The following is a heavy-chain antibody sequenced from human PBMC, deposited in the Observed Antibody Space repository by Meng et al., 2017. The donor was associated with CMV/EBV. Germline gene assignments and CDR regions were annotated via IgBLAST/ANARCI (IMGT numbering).Heavy chain of an antibody. V-gene: IGHV1-18*01. CDR2: ISAYNGNT. CDR3: ATPWEVYSSSSGSYYGMDV. J-gene: IGHJ6*02. Sequence: ASVKVSCKASGYTFTSYGISWVRQAPGQGLEWMGWISAYNGNTNYAQKLQGRVTMTRDTSTSTVYMELSSLRSEDTAVYYCATPWEVYSSSSGSYYGMDVWGQGTTVTVSS. CDR1: GYTFTSYG. D-gene: IGHD6-6*01.